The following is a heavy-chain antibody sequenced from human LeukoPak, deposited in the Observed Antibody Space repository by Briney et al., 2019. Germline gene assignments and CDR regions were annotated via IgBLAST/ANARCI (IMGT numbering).Heavy chain of an antibody. CDR3: ARELLITRTWFGP. J-gene: IGHJ5*02. CDR2: INTNTGNP. CDR1: GYSFTTYA. Sequence: ASVTVSCKASGYSFTTYAMNWVRQAPGQGLEWMGWINTNTGNPTYAQGFTGRFVFSLDTSVSTAYLQISSLKAEDTAVYYCARELLITRTWFGPWGQGTLVTVSS. V-gene: IGHV7-4-1*02. D-gene: IGHD3-22*01.